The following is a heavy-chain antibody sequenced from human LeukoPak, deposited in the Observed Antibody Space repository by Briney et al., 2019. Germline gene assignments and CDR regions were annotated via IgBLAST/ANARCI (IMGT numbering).Heavy chain of an antibody. Sequence: GGSLRLSCAASGFIFSNYGMNWVRQAPGKGLEWVSYISSSSSTIYYADSVKGRFTISRDNAKNSLYLQMNSLRAEDTAVYYCARRRWLDHIDYWGQGTLVTVSS. CDR3: ARRRWLDHIDY. D-gene: IGHD5-24*01. J-gene: IGHJ4*02. CDR1: GFIFSNYG. V-gene: IGHV3-48*01. CDR2: ISSSSSTI.